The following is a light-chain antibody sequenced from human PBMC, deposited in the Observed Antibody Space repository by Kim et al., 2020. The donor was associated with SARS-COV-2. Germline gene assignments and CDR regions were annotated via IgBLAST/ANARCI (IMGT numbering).Light chain of an antibody. Sequence: SYVLTQPPSVSVSPGQTASITCSGDKLGDRYANWYQQKPGQSPVLVMYQDSKRPSGIPERFSASSSGNTATLTISGTQAMDEADYYCQSWDSSVDWVFGG. CDR1: KLGDRY. CDR2: QDS. J-gene: IGLJ3*02. V-gene: IGLV3-1*01. CDR3: QSWDSSVDWV.